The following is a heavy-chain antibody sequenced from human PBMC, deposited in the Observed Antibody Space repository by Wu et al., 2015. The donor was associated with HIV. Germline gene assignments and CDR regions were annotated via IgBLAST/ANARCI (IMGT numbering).Heavy chain of an antibody. J-gene: IGHJ6*02. D-gene: IGHD2-2*01. CDR1: GYTFINFY. CDR3: ARDSGSTRQTRYGMDV. CDR2: INPKTGDT. V-gene: IGHV1-2*02. Sequence: QLQLVQSGAEVRKPGASLKVSCKASGYTFINFYLHWVRQAPGQGLDGQGLEWMGWINPKTGDTNFAQKFQGRVTVTRDTSISTAYMELSRLRSDDTAVYYCARDSGSTRQTRYGMDVWGQGTTVTVSS.